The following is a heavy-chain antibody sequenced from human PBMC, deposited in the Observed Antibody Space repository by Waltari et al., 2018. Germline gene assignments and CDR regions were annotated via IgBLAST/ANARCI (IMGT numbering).Heavy chain of an antibody. D-gene: IGHD6-6*01. CDR1: GDSISSVGYY. CDR2: IHYSGST. J-gene: IGHJ6*02. V-gene: IGHV4-31*03. Sequence: QVQLQESGPGLVKPSQTLSLTCTVSGDSISSVGYYWTWIRQQPGKGLECIGYIHYSGSTYYNPSLKSRVTISIDTSKKQFSLKRTSVTAADTAVYYCARESYSSSAGYFYYYGLDVWGQGTTVTVSS. CDR3: ARESYSSSAGYFYYYGLDV.